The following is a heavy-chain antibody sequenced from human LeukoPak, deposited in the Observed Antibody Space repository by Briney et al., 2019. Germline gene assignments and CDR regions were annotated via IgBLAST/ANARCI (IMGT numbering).Heavy chain of an antibody. Sequence: PGGSLRLSCAASGFTFSSYEMNWVRQAPGKGLEWVSYISSSGSTIYYADSVKGRFTISRDNAKNSLYLQMNSLRAEDTAVYYCAREIFGARAFQYWGQGILVTVSS. CDR3: AREIFGARAFQY. CDR1: GFTFSSYE. J-gene: IGHJ4*02. V-gene: IGHV3-48*03. D-gene: IGHD3-3*01. CDR2: ISSSGSTI.